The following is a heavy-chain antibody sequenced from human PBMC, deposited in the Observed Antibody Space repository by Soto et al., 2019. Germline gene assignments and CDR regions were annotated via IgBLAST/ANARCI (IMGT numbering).Heavy chain of an antibody. CDR2: ISTSGGST. Sequence: GGSLRLSCAASGFTFSSSAMSWVRQAPGKGLEWVSSISTSGGSTYYADSVKGRFTISRENSKNILYLQMNNLRAEDTAVYYCAKDQNTTSCPDYWGRGTLVTVSS. CDR3: AKDQNTTSCPDY. CDR1: GFTFSSSA. J-gene: IGHJ4*02. V-gene: IGHV3-23*01. D-gene: IGHD2-2*01.